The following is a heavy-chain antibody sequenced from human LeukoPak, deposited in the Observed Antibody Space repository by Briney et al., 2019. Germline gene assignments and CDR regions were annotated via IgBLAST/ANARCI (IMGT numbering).Heavy chain of an antibody. D-gene: IGHD3-3*01. CDR3: ATDRGWRTSGYYLYYFEY. V-gene: IGHV3-30*03. Sequence: GGSLRLSCAASGFTFSSYGMHWVRQAPGKGLEWVAVISYDGSNKYYADSVKGRFTISRDNSKNTLYLQMNSLRAEDTAVYYCATDRGWRTSGYYLYYFEYWGQGTLVTFSS. CDR1: GFTFSSYG. CDR2: ISYDGSNK. J-gene: IGHJ4*02.